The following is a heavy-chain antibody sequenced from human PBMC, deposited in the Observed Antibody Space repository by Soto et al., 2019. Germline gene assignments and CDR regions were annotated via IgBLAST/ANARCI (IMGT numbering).Heavy chain of an antibody. CDR3: AQALVFTGGDGFDI. D-gene: IGHD1-1*01. CDR2: FYYSGNT. Sequence: QLRLHAWGPRLVKPSQTLSLKCSVSGGSITTGGRYWSWIRQLRGKGLEWIGDFYYSGNTYYKASLKSRVTISVEAAKKQFSLKLSSVTAADTAVYYCAQALVFTGGDGFDIWGQGRLVTVSS. CDR1: GGSITTGGRY. V-gene: IGHV4-31*02. J-gene: IGHJ3*02.